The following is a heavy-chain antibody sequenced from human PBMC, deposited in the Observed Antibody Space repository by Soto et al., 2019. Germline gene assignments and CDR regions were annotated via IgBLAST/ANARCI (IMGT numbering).Heavy chain of an antibody. D-gene: IGHD3-10*01. CDR1: GGSVSAGMKY. CDR2: IYKTGET. J-gene: IGHJ6*02. CDR3: MKAHESGDFLGMSV. V-gene: IGHV4-61*01. Sequence: SETLSLTCTVSGGSVSAGMKYWGWVRQPPGKALEFIGYIYKTGETLLNSSLKSRVTLSMETSKNQFSLTLSSVTAADTAVYFCMKAHESGDFLGMSVWGRGTTVTVYS.